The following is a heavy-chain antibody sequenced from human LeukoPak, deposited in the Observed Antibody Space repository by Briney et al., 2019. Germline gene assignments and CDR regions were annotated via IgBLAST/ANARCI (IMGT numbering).Heavy chain of an antibody. Sequence: GESLKISCKGSGYSFTTYWIGWVRQMPGKGLEWMGIIYPGDSDTRYSPSFQGQVTISADKSISTAYLQWSSLKASDTAMYYCARRSDGLTAGHRSFDYWGQGTLVTVSS. CDR2: IYPGDSDT. J-gene: IGHJ4*02. D-gene: IGHD6-25*01. CDR1: GYSFTTYW. CDR3: ARRSDGLTAGHRSFDY. V-gene: IGHV5-51*01.